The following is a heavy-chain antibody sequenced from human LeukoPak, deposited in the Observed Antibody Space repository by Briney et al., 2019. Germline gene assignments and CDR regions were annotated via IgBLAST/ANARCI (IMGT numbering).Heavy chain of an antibody. CDR3: VKDGHSVTIFDY. Sequence: PGRSLRLSCAASGFTFGSYGMHRVRQAPGKGLEWVAVISFDGRNKYFGDSVKGRFSISRDNSKNTLSLQMNSLRPEDTAVYYCVKDGHSVTIFDYWGRGTLVTVSS. CDR2: ISFDGRNK. D-gene: IGHD4-17*01. CDR1: GFTFGSYG. V-gene: IGHV3-30*18. J-gene: IGHJ4*02.